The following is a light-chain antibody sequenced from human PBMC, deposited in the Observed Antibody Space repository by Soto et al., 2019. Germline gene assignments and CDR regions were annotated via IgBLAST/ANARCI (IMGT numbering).Light chain of an antibody. CDR3: SSYTSSSTLGV. CDR2: DVS. CDR1: SSDVGGYNY. Sequence: QSVLTPPASLSWSPGQSITISCTGTSSDVGGYNYVSWYQQHPGKAPKLMIYDVSNRPSGVSNRFSGSKSGNTASLTISGLQAEDEADYYCSSYTSSSTLGVFGTGTKVTVL. J-gene: IGLJ1*01. V-gene: IGLV2-14*01.